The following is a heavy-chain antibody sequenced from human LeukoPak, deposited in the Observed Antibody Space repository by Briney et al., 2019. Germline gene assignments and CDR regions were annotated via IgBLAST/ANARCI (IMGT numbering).Heavy chain of an antibody. CDR1: GFTFSNFA. CDR2: ISHAGTNK. D-gene: IGHD6-6*01. Sequence: GGSLRLSCAASGFTFSNFAMYWVRQAPGRGLEWVAAISHAGTNKYYADSVKGRFTISRDNSKNTLYLQMNSLRAEDTAVYYCAREQARIAARRTGFDYWGQGTLVTVSS. CDR3: AREQARIAARRTGFDY. V-gene: IGHV3-30-3*01. J-gene: IGHJ4*02.